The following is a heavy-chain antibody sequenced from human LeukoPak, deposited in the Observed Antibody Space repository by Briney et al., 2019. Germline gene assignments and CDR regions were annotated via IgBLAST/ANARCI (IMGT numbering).Heavy chain of an antibody. CDR3: ARRRPAPMVNLEEDVQYYMDV. J-gene: IGHJ6*03. CDR1: GGSLSDDY. Sequence: SETLSLTCSVSGGSLSDDYWSWIRHAPGRALEWIGYINYGRSTNYNPSLKSRVTMSVDTSKNQFSLNLSSVSAADTAVYYCARRRPAPMVNLEEDVQYYMDVWGSGTTVTVSS. D-gene: IGHD5-18*01. CDR2: INYGRST. V-gene: IGHV4-59*08.